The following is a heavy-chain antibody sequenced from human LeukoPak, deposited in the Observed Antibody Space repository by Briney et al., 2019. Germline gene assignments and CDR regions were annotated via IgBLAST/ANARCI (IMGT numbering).Heavy chain of an antibody. Sequence: PSQTLSVTCTVSGGSINSGSYFWSWVRQPAGRGLEWIVRIYTSGITNYSSSLMSRATISIHTSKNQFSLKLSSVTAADTAVYYCARSNSGSYRELDYWGQGALVTVSS. J-gene: IGHJ4*02. CDR1: GGSINSGSYF. CDR3: ARSNSGSYRELDY. D-gene: IGHD1-26*01. CDR2: IYTSGIT. V-gene: IGHV4-61*02.